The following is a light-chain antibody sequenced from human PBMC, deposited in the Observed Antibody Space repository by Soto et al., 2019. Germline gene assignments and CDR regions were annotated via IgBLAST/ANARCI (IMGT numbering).Light chain of an antibody. CDR3: AAWDDRLSGYG. V-gene: IGLV1-47*02. Sequence: QSVLTQPPSTSGTPGQRVTISCSGDSSNIAKNYVYWYQQVPGMAPKLLIYSDNQRPSGVPDRFSGSKPGTSAFLAISGLRSEDEADYYCAAWDDRLSGYGFGGGTKLTVL. CDR2: SDN. CDR1: SSNIAKNY. J-gene: IGLJ1*01.